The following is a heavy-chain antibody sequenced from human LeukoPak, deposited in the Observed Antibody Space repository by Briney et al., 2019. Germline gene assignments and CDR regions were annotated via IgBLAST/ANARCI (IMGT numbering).Heavy chain of an antibody. Sequence: SETLSLTCTVSGGSISSSSYYWGWIRQPPGTGREWIGSIYYSGSTYYNPSLKSRVTISVDTSKNQFSLKLSSVTAADTAVYYCARLIRKVLYYFDYWGQGTLVTVSS. CDR2: IYYSGST. CDR3: ARLIRKVLYYFDY. CDR1: GGSISSSSYY. V-gene: IGHV4-39*01. J-gene: IGHJ4*02.